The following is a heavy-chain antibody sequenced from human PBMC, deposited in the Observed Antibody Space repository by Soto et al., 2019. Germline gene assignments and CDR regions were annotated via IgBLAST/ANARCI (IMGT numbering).Heavy chain of an antibody. CDR1: GGTFSSYA. CDR3: ARRATVTKMPGWFDP. V-gene: IGHV1-69*12. Sequence: QVQLVQSGDEVKKPGSSVQVSYKASGGTFSSYAISWVRQAPGQGLEWMGGIIPIFGTANYAQKFQGRVTITADESTSTAYMELSSLRSEDTAVYYCARRATVTKMPGWFDPWGQVTLVTVSS. J-gene: IGHJ5*02. D-gene: IGHD4-17*01. CDR2: IIPIFGTA.